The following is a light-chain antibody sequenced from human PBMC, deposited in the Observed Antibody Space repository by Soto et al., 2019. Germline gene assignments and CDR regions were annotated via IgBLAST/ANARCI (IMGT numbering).Light chain of an antibody. CDR2: SAS. V-gene: IGKV3-15*01. Sequence: EMVLTQSPGTLSLSPGERATLSCRASQSVRSSLAWYQQKPGQAPRLLIYSASTRATGIPARFSGSGSGTEFTLTISSLQSEDFAVYYCQQYNDWWTFGQGAKADI. CDR1: QSVRSS. CDR3: QQYNDWWT. J-gene: IGKJ1*01.